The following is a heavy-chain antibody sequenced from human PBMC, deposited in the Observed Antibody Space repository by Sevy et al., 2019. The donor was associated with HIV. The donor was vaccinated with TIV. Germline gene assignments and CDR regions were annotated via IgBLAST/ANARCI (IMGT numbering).Heavy chain of an antibody. CDR2: ISGINNYI. Sequence: GGSLRLSCAASGFTFSSYSMNWVRQAPGKGLEWVSYISGINNYIYYADSVRGRFTISRDNAKNSLYLQMDSLRAEDTAVYYCARGASSGWDYFDYWVQGTLVTVSS. V-gene: IGHV3-21*01. CDR3: ARGASSGWDYFDY. D-gene: IGHD6-19*01. J-gene: IGHJ4*02. CDR1: GFTFSSYS.